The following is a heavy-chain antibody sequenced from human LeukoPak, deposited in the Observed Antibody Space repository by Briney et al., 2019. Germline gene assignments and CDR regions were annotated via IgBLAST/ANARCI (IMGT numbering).Heavy chain of an antibody. Sequence: ASVKVSCKASGGTFSSYAISWVRQAPGQELEWMGGIIPIFGTAIYAQKFQGRVTITTDESTSTAYMELSSLRSEGTAVYYCASGQGGDYVIYYWGQGTLVTVSS. J-gene: IGHJ4*02. CDR1: GGTFSSYA. CDR3: ASGQGGDYVIYY. CDR2: IIPIFGTA. V-gene: IGHV1-69*05. D-gene: IGHD4-17*01.